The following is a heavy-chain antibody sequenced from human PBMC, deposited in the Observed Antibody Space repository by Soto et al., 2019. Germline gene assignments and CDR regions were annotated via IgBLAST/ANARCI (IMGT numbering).Heavy chain of an antibody. CDR3: ARSEGSSSGYDWFDP. J-gene: IGHJ5*02. CDR1: GGSFSGYY. V-gene: IGHV4-34*01. D-gene: IGHD6-6*01. Sequence: SETLSLTCAVYGGSFSGYYWSWIRQPPGKGLEWIGEINHSGSTNYNPSLKSRVTISVDTSKNQFSLKLSSVTAADTAVYYCARSEGSSSGYDWFDPWGQGTLVTVSS. CDR2: INHSGST.